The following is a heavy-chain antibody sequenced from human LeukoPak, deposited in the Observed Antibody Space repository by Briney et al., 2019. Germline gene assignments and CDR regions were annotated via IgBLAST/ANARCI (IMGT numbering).Heavy chain of an antibody. CDR3: AKRESGSFDY. D-gene: IGHD1-26*01. Sequence: GGSLRLSCAASGFTFSSYGMHWVRQAPGKGLEWVAFIRYDGSNKYYADSVKGRFPTSRDNSKNTLYLQMNSLRAEDTAVYYCAKRESGSFDYWGQGTLVTVSS. J-gene: IGHJ4*02. CDR1: GFTFSSYG. CDR2: IRYDGSNK. V-gene: IGHV3-30*02.